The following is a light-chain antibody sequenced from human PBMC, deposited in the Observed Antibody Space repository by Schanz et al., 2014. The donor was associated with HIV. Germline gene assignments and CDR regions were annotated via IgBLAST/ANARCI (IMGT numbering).Light chain of an antibody. V-gene: IGKV3-20*01. J-gene: IGKJ1*01. Sequence: EIVLTQSPGTLSLSPGERATLSCRASQRIRTRSLAWYQQRSGQPPRLLIYGASTRATGIPDRFSGSGSGTDFTLTISRLEPEDFAVYYCQQYAASPWTFGQGTKVEIK. CDR2: GAS. CDR1: QRIRTRS. CDR3: QQYAASPWT.